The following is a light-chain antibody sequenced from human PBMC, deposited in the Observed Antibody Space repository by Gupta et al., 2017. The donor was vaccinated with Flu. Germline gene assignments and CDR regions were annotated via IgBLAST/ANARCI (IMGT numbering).Light chain of an antibody. CDR2: AAS. V-gene: IGKV1-39*01. Sequence: PSSLSASVGDRVTITCRASQSITNYLNWFQQKPGKAPKLLIYAASNLQSEFPSRFRGSGSGADFTLTITSLQPEDFATYFCQQSYSTPLTFGGGTKVEI. CDR1: QSITNY. J-gene: IGKJ4*01. CDR3: QQSYSTPLT.